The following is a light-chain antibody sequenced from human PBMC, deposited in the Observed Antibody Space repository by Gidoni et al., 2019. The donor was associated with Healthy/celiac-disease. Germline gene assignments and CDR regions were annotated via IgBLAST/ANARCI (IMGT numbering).Light chain of an antibody. V-gene: IGKV1-27*01. CDR2: AAS. Sequence: DIQMTHPPSSLSASVGDRVTITCRASQGISNYLDWYQQKPGKVPKLLIYAASTLQSGVPSRFSGSGYGTDFTLTIRSLQPEDVATYYCQKYNSAPWTFGQGTKVEIK. CDR1: QGISNY. CDR3: QKYNSAPWT. J-gene: IGKJ1*01.